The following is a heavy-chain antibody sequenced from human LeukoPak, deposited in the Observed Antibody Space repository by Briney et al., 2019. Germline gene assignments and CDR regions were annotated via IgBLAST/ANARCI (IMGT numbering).Heavy chain of an antibody. J-gene: IGHJ6*03. CDR1: GFIFSNYA. Sequence: GGSLRLSCAASGFIFSNYAMSWVRQAPGKGVEWVSAISGSGGTTYSADFVRGRLTISRDKSKNTLYMQMNTLRAEDTAVYNCAKAMGSSSWNGDYYYYYMDAWGKGTTVTVSS. CDR3: AKAMGSSSWNGDYYYYYMDA. V-gene: IGHV3-23*01. D-gene: IGHD6-13*01. CDR2: ISGSGGTT.